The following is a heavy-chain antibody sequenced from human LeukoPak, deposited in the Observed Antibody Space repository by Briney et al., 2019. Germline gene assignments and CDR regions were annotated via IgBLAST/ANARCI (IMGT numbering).Heavy chain of an antibody. CDR1: GYTFTSYD. CDR2: MNPNSGNT. D-gene: IGHD6-19*01. J-gene: IGHJ4*02. CDR3: ARMYISGWWGLYYFDY. Sequence: ASVKVSCKASGYTFTSYDINWVRQATGQGLEWMGWMNPNSGNTGYAQKFQGRVTMTRNTSISTAYMELSSLRSEATAVYYCARMYISGWWGLYYFDYWGQGTLVTVSS. V-gene: IGHV1-8*01.